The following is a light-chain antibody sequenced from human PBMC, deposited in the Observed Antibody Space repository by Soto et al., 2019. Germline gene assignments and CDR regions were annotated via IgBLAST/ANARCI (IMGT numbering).Light chain of an antibody. CDR1: QRVSSSY. Sequence: EIVLTQSPGTLSLSPGERATLSCRASQRVSSSYLAWYQQRPGQAPWLLIYGASTRATGIPDRFSGSGSGTDFTLTISRLEPEDFALCYCQHYGASPRTFGQVTMVEVK. V-gene: IGKV3-20*01. J-gene: IGKJ1*01. CDR2: GAS. CDR3: QHYGASPRT.